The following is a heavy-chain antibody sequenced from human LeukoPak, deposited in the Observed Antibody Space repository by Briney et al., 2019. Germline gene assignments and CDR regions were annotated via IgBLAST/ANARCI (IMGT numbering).Heavy chain of an antibody. CDR2: FDPEDGET. CDR1: GYTLTELS. J-gene: IGHJ5*02. D-gene: IGHD2-2*02. CDR3: ARGKPIVVVPAAIRGYNWFDP. V-gene: IGHV1-24*01. Sequence: ASVKVSCKVSGYTLTELSMHWVRQAPGKGLEWMGGFDPEDGETIYAQKFQGRVTITADKSTSTAYMELSSLRSEDTAVYYCARGKPIVVVPAAIRGYNWFDPWGQGTLVTVSS.